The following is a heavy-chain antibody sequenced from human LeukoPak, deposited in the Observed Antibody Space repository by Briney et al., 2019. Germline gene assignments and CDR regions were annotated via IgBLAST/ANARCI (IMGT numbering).Heavy chain of an antibody. CDR2: IKQDGSEK. CDR3: AKDTSMIFLGAFDI. V-gene: IGHV3-7*03. CDR1: GFTFSSYW. J-gene: IGHJ3*02. D-gene: IGHD3-22*01. Sequence: PGGSLRLSCAASGFTFSSYWMSWVRQAPGKGLEWVANIKQDGSEKYYVDSVKGRFTISRDNAKNSLYLQMNGLRAEDTAVYYCAKDTSMIFLGAFDIWGQGTMVTVSS.